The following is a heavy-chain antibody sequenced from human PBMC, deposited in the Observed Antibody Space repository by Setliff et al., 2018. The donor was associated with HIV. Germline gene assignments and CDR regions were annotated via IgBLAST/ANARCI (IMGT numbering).Heavy chain of an antibody. V-gene: IGHV3-23*01. CDR2: ISGSGGST. Sequence: PGGSLRLSCAASGFTFSSYAMSWVRQAPGKGLEWVSAISGSGGSTYYADSVKGRFTISRDNSKNTLYLQMNSLRAEDTAVYYCAGLDSSGYYRPYYFDYWGQGTLVTVSS. J-gene: IGHJ4*02. CDR3: AGLDSSGYYRPYYFDY. CDR1: GFTFSSYA. D-gene: IGHD3-22*01.